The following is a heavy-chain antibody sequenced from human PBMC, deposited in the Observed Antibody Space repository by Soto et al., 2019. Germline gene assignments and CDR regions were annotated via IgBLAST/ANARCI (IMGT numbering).Heavy chain of an antibody. D-gene: IGHD3-22*01. J-gene: IGHJ3*02. Sequence: GASVKVSCKASGYTFTGYYMHWVRQAPGQGLEWMGWINPNSGGTNYAQKFQGRVTMTRDTSISTAYMELSRLRSDDTAVYYCARDQRITMRPEAFDIWGQGTMVTVSS. CDR2: INPNSGGT. CDR3: ARDQRITMRPEAFDI. CDR1: GYTFTGYY. V-gene: IGHV1-2*02.